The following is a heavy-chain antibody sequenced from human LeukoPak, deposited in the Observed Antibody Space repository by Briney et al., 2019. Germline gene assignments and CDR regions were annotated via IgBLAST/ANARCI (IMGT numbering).Heavy chain of an antibody. Sequence: SGGSLRLSCAASGFTVSSNYMSWVRQAPGKGLEWVSVIYSGGSTYYADSVKGRFTISRDNSKNTLYLQMNSLRTEDTAVYYCARYPKYQGSGYSYGYVLDYWGQGTLVTVSS. CDR3: ARYPKYQGSGYSYGYVLDY. CDR1: GFTVSSNY. D-gene: IGHD5-18*01. CDR2: IYSGGST. V-gene: IGHV3-66*01. J-gene: IGHJ4*02.